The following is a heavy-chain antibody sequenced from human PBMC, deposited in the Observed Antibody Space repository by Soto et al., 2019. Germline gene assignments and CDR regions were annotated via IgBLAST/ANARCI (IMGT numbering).Heavy chain of an antibody. J-gene: IGHJ6*02. V-gene: IGHV3-30-3*01. CDR2: ISYDGSNK. Sequence: QVQLVESGGGVVQPGRSLRLSCAASGFTFSSYAMHWVRQAPGKGLEWVAVISYDGSNKYYADSVKGRFTISRDNSKNPLYLQMNSLIAEDKAVYYCAREGGDYYESSGLDVWGQGTTVTVSS. CDR3: AREGGDYYESSGLDV. D-gene: IGHD3-22*01. CDR1: GFTFSSYA.